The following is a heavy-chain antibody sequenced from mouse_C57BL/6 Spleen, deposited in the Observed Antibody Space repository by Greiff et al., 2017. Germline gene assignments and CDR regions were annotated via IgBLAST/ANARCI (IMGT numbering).Heavy chain of an antibody. D-gene: IGHD1-1*01. CDR2: IDPSDSYT. J-gene: IGHJ2*01. CDR3: ARDYYGSSYLDY. Sequence: QVQLQQPGAELVMPGASVKLSCKASGYTFTSYWMHWVKQRPGQGLEWIGEIDPSDSYTNYNQKFKGKSTLTVDKSSSTAYMQLSSLTSEDSAVYYWARDYYGSSYLDYWGQGTTLTVSS. CDR1: GYTFTSYW. V-gene: IGHV1-69*01.